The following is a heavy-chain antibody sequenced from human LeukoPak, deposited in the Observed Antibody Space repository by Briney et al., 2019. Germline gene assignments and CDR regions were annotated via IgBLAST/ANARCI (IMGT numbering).Heavy chain of an antibody. CDR1: GYTFTGYY. J-gene: IGHJ4*02. CDR2: INPNSGGT. Sequence: ASVKVSCKASGYTFTGYYMHWVRLAPGQGLEWMGWINPNSGGTNYAQKFQGRVTMTRDTSISTAYMELSRLRSDDTAVYYCARDSIAAAGESFDYWGQGTLVTVSS. D-gene: IGHD6-13*01. CDR3: ARDSIAAAGESFDY. V-gene: IGHV1-2*02.